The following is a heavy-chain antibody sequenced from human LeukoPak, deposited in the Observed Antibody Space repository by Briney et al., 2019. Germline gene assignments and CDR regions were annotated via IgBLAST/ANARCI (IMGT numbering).Heavy chain of an antibody. V-gene: IGHV3-48*03. Sequence: GGSLRLSCAASGFTFSSYEMNWVRQAPGKGLEWVSYISSSGSTIYYADSVKGRFTISRDNAKDSLYLQMNSLRAEDTAVYYCARDAPDSGSYYLIFDYWGQGTLVTVSS. J-gene: IGHJ4*02. CDR3: ARDAPDSGSYYLIFDY. CDR2: ISSSGSTI. D-gene: IGHD1-26*01. CDR1: GFTFSSYE.